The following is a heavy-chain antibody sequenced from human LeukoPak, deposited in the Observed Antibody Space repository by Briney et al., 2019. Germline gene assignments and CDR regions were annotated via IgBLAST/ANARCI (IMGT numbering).Heavy chain of an antibody. D-gene: IGHD3-22*01. J-gene: IGHJ6*03. CDR3: ARGGTYYYDSSGYSLHYYYMDV. CDR1: GYTFTGHY. CDR2: INPKNAGT. Sequence: ASVKVSCKSSGYTFTGHYIHWVRQAPGQGLEWMGWINPKNAGTNYAQKFQGRVTMTRDMSASTAYTELSSLRSEDMAVYYCARGGTYYYDSSGYSLHYYYMDVWGKGTTVTVSS. V-gene: IGHV1-2*02.